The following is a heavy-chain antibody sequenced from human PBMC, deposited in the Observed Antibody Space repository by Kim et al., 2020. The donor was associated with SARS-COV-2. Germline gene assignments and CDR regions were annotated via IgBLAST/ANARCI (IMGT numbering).Heavy chain of an antibody. V-gene: IGHV1-69*13. CDR2: IIPIFGTA. D-gene: IGHD2-21*02. Sequence: SVKVSCKASGGTFSSYAISWVRQAPGQGLEWMGGIIPIFGTANYAQKFQGRVTITADESTSTAYMELSSLRSEDTAVYYCARDHNRDCGGDCYSLYYYGMDVWGQGTTVTVSS. J-gene: IGHJ6*02. CDR3: ARDHNRDCGGDCYSLYYYGMDV. CDR1: GGTFSSYA.